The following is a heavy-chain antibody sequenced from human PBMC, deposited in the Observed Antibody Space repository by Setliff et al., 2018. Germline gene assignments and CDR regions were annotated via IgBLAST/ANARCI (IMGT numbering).Heavy chain of an antibody. CDR3: AGVYGENDLPDI. D-gene: IGHD4-17*01. CDR2: IYYTGSP. J-gene: IGHJ3*02. CDR1: GGSISGYY. V-gene: IGHV4-59*12. Sequence: SETLSLTCTVSGGSISGYYWSWIRQPPGKGLEWIGNIYYTGSPSYSPSLRSRGTISVDTSKNQFSLKLTSVTAADTAMYYCAGVYGENDLPDIWGQGTMVTVSS.